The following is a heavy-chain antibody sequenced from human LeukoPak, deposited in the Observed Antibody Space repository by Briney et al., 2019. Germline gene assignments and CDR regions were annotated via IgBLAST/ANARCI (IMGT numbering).Heavy chain of an antibody. CDR1: GYTFTDYY. CDR3: ARVVATSSGSYYTFDY. Sequence: ASVKVSCKASGYTFTDYYMHWVRQAPGQGLEWMGLINPNSVGTNYAQKFQGRVTMTRDTSISTAYMELSRLTSDDTAIYYCARVVATSSGSYYTFDYWGQGTLVTVSS. V-gene: IGHV1-2*02. J-gene: IGHJ4*02. CDR2: INPNSVGT. D-gene: IGHD3-10*01.